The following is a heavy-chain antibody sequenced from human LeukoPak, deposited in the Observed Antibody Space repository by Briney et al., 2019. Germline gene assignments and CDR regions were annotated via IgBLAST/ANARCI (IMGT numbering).Heavy chain of an antibody. Sequence: PGGALRLSCVHSGFSFAVSAMHWVPHAPGEGGEWVSGISRNRGSIGYAGAVKGRFTICRDNAKNPLYLQMNSLRAEDTAMYYCASSGWYSTPNWFDPWGQGSLVSVSS. J-gene: IGHJ5*02. V-gene: IGHV3-9*01. D-gene: IGHD6-19*01. CDR1: GFSFAVSA. CDR3: ASSGWYSTPNWFDP. CDR2: ISRNRGSI.